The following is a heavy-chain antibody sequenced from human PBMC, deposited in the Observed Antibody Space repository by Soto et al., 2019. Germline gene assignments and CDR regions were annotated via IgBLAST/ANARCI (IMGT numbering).Heavy chain of an antibody. D-gene: IGHD3-16*01. CDR2: IYYIGTT. J-gene: IGHJ4*02. Sequence: SEALSLTXSVSAGSVNSGNYYWSWIRQPPGKGLEWIGHIYYIGTTDYNPSLKSRVTISVDTSKNQFSLKVTSVTAADTAVYFCAREEKQLSRYGGDFDYWGQGILVTVSS. CDR3: AREEKQLSRYGGDFDY. CDR1: AGSVNSGNYY. V-gene: IGHV4-61*01.